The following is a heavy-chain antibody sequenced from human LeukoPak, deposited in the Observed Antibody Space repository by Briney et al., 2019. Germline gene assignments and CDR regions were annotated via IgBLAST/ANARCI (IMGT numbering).Heavy chain of an antibody. CDR1: GVTFSTYA. V-gene: IGHV3-23*01. CDR3: AKATLATTYFDS. D-gene: IGHD5-24*01. J-gene: IGHJ4*02. CDR2: ISGRGDTI. Sequence: GGSLRLSCAASGVTFSTYAMSWVRQAPGMGLEWVSAISGRGDTIFYADSVKGRFTVSRDNSKNTLFLQVNSLRAEDTAVYYCAKATLATTYFDSWGQGTLVIVSS.